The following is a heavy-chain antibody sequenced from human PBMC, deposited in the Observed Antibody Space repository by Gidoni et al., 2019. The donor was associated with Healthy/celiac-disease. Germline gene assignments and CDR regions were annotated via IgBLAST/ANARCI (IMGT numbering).Heavy chain of an antibody. CDR1: GFTFSSYA. Sequence: VQPGGSLRVSCAASGFTFSSYAMSWVRQAPGKWLEWVAAISGSGGSTYYADSVKGRFTISRDNSKNTLYLQMNSLRAEDTAVYYCAKVQAAAAGTFGYWGQGTLVTVSS. J-gene: IGHJ4*02. D-gene: IGHD6-13*01. V-gene: IGHV3-23*01. CDR2: ISGSGGST. CDR3: AKVQAAAAGTFGY.